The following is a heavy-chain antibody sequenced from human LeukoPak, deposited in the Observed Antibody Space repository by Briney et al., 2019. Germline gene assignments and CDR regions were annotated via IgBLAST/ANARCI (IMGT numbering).Heavy chain of an antibody. CDR3: AREEGGYSYGAPDY. D-gene: IGHD5-18*01. CDR1: GYTFTSYG. V-gene: IGHV1-18*01. Sequence: ASVKVSCKASGYTFTSYGISWVRQAPGQGLEWMGWISAYNGNTNYAQKLQGRVTMTTDTSTSTAYMELRSLRSEDTAVYYCAREEGGYSYGAPDYWGQGTLVTVSS. CDR2: ISAYNGNT. J-gene: IGHJ4*02.